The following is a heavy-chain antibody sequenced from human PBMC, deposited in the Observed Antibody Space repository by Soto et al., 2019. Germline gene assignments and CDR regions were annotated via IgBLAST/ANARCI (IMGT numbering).Heavy chain of an antibody. CDR2: ISNDGVDE. Sequence: GGSLRLSCVASGFTFSTYTMYWVRQAPGKGLEWVALISNDGVDEYFADSVKGRFTISRDNSKNTLFLQMNSLRGEDTAVYFCARVTDPFSWFNPYYFDSWGQGTLVTVSS. J-gene: IGHJ4*02. V-gene: IGHV3-30-3*01. CDR1: GFTFSTYT. D-gene: IGHD6-13*01. CDR3: ARVTDPFSWFNPYYFDS.